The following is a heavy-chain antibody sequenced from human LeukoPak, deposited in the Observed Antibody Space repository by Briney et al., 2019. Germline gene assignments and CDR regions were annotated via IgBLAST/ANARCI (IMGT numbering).Heavy chain of an antibody. V-gene: IGHV3-30-3*01. J-gene: IGHJ4*02. Sequence: GGSLRLSCTASGFTFSSFAMHWVRQAPGKRLEWVAVISYDGSNKYFADSVRGRFTISRDNSKNTLFLQMNSLRAEDTAVYYCARDQMISAAGLDYWGQGTLVTVSS. D-gene: IGHD6-13*01. CDR3: ARDQMISAAGLDY. CDR1: GFTFSSFA. CDR2: ISYDGSNK.